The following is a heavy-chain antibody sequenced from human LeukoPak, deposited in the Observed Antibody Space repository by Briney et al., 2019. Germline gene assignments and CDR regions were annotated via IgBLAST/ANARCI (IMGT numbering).Heavy chain of an antibody. CDR3: ARDSSDYPYFNY. D-gene: IGHD3-22*01. J-gene: IGHJ4*02. CDR2: IYSGDST. CDR1: GITVSSNY. Sequence: VGSLRLSCAGSGITVSSNYMSWVRQTPGKGLEWGSVIYSGDSTDYADSVKGRFSVSRDNSKNTLYLQMNSLRAEDTAVYYCARDSSDYPYFNYWRRGTLVTVSS. V-gene: IGHV3-66*01.